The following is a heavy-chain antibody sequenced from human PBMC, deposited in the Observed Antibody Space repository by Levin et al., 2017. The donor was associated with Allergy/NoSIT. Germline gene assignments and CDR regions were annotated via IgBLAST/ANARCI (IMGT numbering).Heavy chain of an antibody. CDR1: GFTFNSYW. CDR3: ARDSRHIVGVPAPDF. V-gene: IGHV3-7*01. D-gene: IGHD2-2*01. Sequence: LSGGSLRLSCAISGFTFNSYWMSWVRQAPGKGLEWVATIKSDASETYYVDSVRGRFTISRDNAKDSLFLQMGSLRGEDTAVYYCARDSRHIVGVPAPDFWGQGTLVTVSS. CDR2: IKSDASET. J-gene: IGHJ4*02.